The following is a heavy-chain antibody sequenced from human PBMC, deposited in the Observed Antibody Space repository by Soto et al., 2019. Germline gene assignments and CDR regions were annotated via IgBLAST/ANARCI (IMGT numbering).Heavy chain of an antibody. Sequence: QVQLVQSGAEVKKPGASVKVSCKASGYTFTGYYMHWVRQAPGQGLEWMGWINPNSGDTNYAQKFQGWVTMTRDTSISTAYMELSRLRSDDTAVYYCARDRGTTMMWGFDLWGRGTLVTVSS. D-gene: IGHD3-22*01. CDR2: INPNSGDT. J-gene: IGHJ2*01. CDR3: ARDRGTTMMWGFDL. CDR1: GYTFTGYY. V-gene: IGHV1-2*04.